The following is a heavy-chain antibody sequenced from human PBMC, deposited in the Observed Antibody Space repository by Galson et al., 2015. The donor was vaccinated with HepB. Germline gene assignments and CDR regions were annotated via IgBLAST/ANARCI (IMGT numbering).Heavy chain of an antibody. CDR1: GFAFSSYW. J-gene: IGHJ4*02. CDR2: INADGTTT. CDR3: ASLLGYCRGATCSPNY. Sequence: SLRLSCAASGFAFSSYWMHWVRQAPGKGPVWVARINADGTTTSYADSVKGRFTISRDNAKNTLFLQMNSLRAEDTAVYYCASLLGYCRGATCSPNYWGQGTLVAVSS. D-gene: IGHD2-2*01. V-gene: IGHV3-74*01.